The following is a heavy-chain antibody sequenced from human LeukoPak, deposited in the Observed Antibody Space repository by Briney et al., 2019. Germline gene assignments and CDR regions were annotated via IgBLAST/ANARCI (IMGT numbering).Heavy chain of an antibody. Sequence: GGSLRLSCEASGFTFSAYAMTWVRQAPGKGLEWVSHISSSGSTTYYADSVKGRFTISRDNAKNSLYLQMNSLRAEDTAVYYCARAAFFDYWGQGTLVTVSS. V-gene: IGHV3-48*03. CDR2: ISSSGSTT. CDR3: ARAAFFDY. D-gene: IGHD6-25*01. CDR1: GFTFSAYA. J-gene: IGHJ4*02.